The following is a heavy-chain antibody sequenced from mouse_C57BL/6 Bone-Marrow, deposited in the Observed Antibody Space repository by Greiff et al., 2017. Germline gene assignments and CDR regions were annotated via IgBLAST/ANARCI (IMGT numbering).Heavy chain of an antibody. CDR3: ARGDYYGLYLPPWFAY. Sequence: EVQVVESGPELVKPGASVKISCKASGYSFTGYYMHWVKQSSEKSLAWIGEINPSTGGTSYNQKFKGKATLTVDKSSSTAYMQLKSLTSEDSAVYYCARGDYYGLYLPPWFAYWGQGTLVTVSA. V-gene: IGHV1-43*01. CDR2: INPSTGGT. CDR1: GYSFTGYY. D-gene: IGHD1-1*01. J-gene: IGHJ3*01.